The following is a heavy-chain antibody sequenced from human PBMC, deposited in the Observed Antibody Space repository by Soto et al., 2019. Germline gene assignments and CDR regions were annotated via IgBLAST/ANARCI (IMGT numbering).Heavy chain of an antibody. J-gene: IGHJ6*02. CDR3: ARDGVGTGYYYGMDV. CDR2: IYHSGST. V-gene: IGHV4-4*02. Sequence: SETLSPTCAVSGGSISSSNWWSWVRQPPGKGLEWIGEIYHSGSTNYNPSLKSRVTISVDNSKNQFSLKLISVTAADTAVYYCARDGVGTGYYYGMDVWGQGTTVTVSS. D-gene: IGHD2-8*02. CDR1: GGSISSSNW.